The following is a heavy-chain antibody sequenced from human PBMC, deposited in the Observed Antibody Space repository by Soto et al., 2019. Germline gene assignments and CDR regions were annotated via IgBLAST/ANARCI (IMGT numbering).Heavy chain of an antibody. Sequence: EVQLIESGGGWVQPGTSLRVSCVASGFTFHEYAIHWVRQAPGKGLEWVSGISSDGDTIAYADSVQGRFTVFRDNAKNSLYVQRNSLRAEGTALYYCTKGGYDLIYYFGMDVWGQGTTVTVSS. J-gene: IGHJ6*02. CDR1: GFTFHEYA. CDR2: ISSDGDTI. V-gene: IGHV3-9*01. D-gene: IGHD5-12*01. CDR3: TKGGYDLIYYFGMDV.